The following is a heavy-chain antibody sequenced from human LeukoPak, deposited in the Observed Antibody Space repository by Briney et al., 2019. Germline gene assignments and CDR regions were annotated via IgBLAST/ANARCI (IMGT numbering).Heavy chain of an antibody. Sequence: GGSLRLSCAASGFTFSSYGMHWVRHAPGKGLEWVAVISYDGSNKYYADSVKGRFTISRDNSKNTLYLQMNSLRAEDTAVYYCAKDSVVTYYYMDVWGKGTTVTVSS. CDR2: ISYDGSNK. J-gene: IGHJ6*03. V-gene: IGHV3-30*18. D-gene: IGHD4-23*01. CDR1: GFTFSSYG. CDR3: AKDSVVTYYYMDV.